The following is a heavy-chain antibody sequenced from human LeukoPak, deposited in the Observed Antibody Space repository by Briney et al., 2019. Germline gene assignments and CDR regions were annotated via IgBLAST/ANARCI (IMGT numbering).Heavy chain of an antibody. V-gene: IGHV3-23*01. D-gene: IGHD3-16*02. CDR1: GITFSSYA. CDR3: ARGSWDDYVWGSYRYPYFDY. Sequence: GGSLRLSCAASGITFSSYAMNWVRQAPGKGLEWVSGISGSGTSTYYADSVKGRFTISRDNSKNTLYLQMNSLRAEDTAVYYCARGSWDDYVWGSYRYPYFDYWGQGTLVTVSS. J-gene: IGHJ4*02. CDR2: ISGSGTST.